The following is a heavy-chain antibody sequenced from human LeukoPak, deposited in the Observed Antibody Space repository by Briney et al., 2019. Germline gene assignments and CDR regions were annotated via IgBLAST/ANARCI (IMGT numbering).Heavy chain of an antibody. CDR2: LSTSGSTI. CDR1: GFTFSSYE. D-gene: IGHD3/OR15-3a*01. Sequence: GGSLRLSCAASGFTFSSYEMNWVPQAPGKGLEWVSYLSTSGSTIYYADSVKGRFTISRDNAKNSLYLQMNSLRAEDTAVYYCARDHGRWYFDLWGRGTLVTVSS. J-gene: IGHJ2*01. CDR3: ARDHGRWYFDL. V-gene: IGHV3-48*03.